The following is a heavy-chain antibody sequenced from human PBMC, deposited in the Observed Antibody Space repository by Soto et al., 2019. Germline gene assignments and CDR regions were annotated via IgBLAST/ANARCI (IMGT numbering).Heavy chain of an antibody. CDR3: ARQGYSGYEIDY. J-gene: IGHJ4*02. CDR1: GVTFSSYA. CDR2: ISGSGGST. Sequence: SGVTFSSYAMSWVHQAPGKGLEWVSAISGSGGSTYYADSVKGRFTISRDNSKNTLYLQMGSLRAEDMAVYYCARQGYSGYEIDYWGQGTLVTVSS. D-gene: IGHD5-12*01. V-gene: IGHV3-23*01.